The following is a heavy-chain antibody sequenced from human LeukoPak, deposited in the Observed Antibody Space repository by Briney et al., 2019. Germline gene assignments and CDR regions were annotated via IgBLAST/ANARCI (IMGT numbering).Heavy chain of an antibody. CDR2: IYYSGST. V-gene: IGHV4-39*01. D-gene: IGHD2-21*02. CDR1: GGSISSSSYY. J-gene: IGHJ1*01. Sequence: SETLSLTCTVSGGSISSSSYYWGWIRQPPGKGLEWIGSIYYSGSTYYNPSLKSRVTISVDTSKNQFSLKLSSVTAADTAVYYCARHAYRGGDCKESLPEYFQHWGQGTLVTVSS. CDR3: ARHAYRGGDCKESLPEYFQH.